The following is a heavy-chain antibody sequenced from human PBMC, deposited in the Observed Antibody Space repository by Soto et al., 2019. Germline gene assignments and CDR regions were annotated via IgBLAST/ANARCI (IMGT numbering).Heavy chain of an antibody. CDR1: GFTFSSYA. D-gene: IGHD6-13*01. CDR2: ISYDGSNK. CDR3: ARESAAAGQSYYYYYYGMDV. J-gene: IGHJ6*02. V-gene: IGHV3-30-3*01. Sequence: GGSLRLSCAASGFTFSSYAMHWVRQAPGKGLEWVAVISYDGSNKYYADSVKGRFTISRDNSKNTLYLQMNSLRAEDTAVYYCARESAAAGQSYYYYYYGMDVWGQGTTVTVSS.